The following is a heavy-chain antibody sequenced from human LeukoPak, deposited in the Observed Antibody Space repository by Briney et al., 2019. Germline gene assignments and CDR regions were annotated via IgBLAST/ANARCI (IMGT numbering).Heavy chain of an antibody. D-gene: IGHD3-22*01. CDR1: GFTFTSSA. J-gene: IGHJ5*02. CDR3: ATNRAYYDSSGYYLGYNWFDP. CDR2: IVVGSGNT. Sequence: GASVKVSCKASGFTFTSSAVQWVRQARGQRLEWIGWIVVGSGNTNYAQKCQERVTITRDMPTSTAYMELSSLRSEDTAVYYCATNRAYYDSSGYYLGYNWFDPWGQGTLVTVSS. V-gene: IGHV1-58*01.